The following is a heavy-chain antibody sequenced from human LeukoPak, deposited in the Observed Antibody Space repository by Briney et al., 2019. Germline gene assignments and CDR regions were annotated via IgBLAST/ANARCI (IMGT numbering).Heavy chain of an antibody. CDR3: ATGNTRTSAITVYYYYMDV. Sequence: AAVKVSFKVSGYTLTELSMHWVRQAPGKGLEGMGGFDPEDGETIYAQKFQGRVTMTEDTSTDTAYMELSRLRSEDTAVYYCATGNTRTSAITVYYYYMDVWGKGTTVTVSS. D-gene: IGHD1-7*01. J-gene: IGHJ6*03. CDR1: GYTLTELS. CDR2: FDPEDGET. V-gene: IGHV1-24*01.